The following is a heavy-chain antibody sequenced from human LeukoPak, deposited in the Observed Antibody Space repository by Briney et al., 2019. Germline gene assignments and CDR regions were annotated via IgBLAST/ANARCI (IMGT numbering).Heavy chain of an antibody. V-gene: IGHV4-38-2*02. CDR1: GYSISSTYY. CDR2: VFHSGNT. J-gene: IGHJ6*03. D-gene: IGHD6-13*01. Sequence: SETLSLTCTVSGYSISSTYYWGWIRQPPGKGLEWVGSVFHSGNTYYNPSLKSRVTMSVDTSKNQFSLKLSSVTAADTAVYYCAREDGSWNDGPYYYYMDVWGKGTTVTISS. CDR3: AREDGSWNDGPYYYYMDV.